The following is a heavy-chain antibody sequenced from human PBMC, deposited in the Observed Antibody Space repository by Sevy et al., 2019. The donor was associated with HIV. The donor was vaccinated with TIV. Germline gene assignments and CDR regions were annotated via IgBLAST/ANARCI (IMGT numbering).Heavy chain of an antibody. Sequence: ASVKVSCKTSGFNFASYDIYWVRQATGQGLEGIGWMNTNTGNTGSPQKLQGRVTMTRNTSITTAYMELRNLGTEDTDIYYCARVSGWYVRYGLDVWGQGTTVTVSS. D-gene: IGHD6-19*01. V-gene: IGHV1-8*02. CDR2: MNTNTGNT. J-gene: IGHJ6*02. CDR1: GFNFASYD. CDR3: ARVSGWYVRYGLDV.